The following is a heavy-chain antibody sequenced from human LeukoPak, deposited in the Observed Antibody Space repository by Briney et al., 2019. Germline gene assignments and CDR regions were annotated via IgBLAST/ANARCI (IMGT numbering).Heavy chain of an antibody. CDR2: ISLTGRT. Sequence: PSETLSLTCGVSGGSISSTNWWSWVRQPPGQGLEWIGEISLTGRTNYNPSLNGRVTTSVDTSKNQFSLKPSSVTAADTAVYYCARHRFFDWLSPFDYWGQGTLVTVSS. CDR3: ARHRFFDWLSPFDY. J-gene: IGHJ4*02. V-gene: IGHV4-4*02. CDR1: GGSISSTNW. D-gene: IGHD3-9*01.